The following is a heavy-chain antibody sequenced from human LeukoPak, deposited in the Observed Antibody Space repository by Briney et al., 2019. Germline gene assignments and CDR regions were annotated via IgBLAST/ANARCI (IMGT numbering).Heavy chain of an antibody. CDR2: KYTTGST. Sequence: PSETLSLTCTVSGGSISSGSYYWSWIRQPAGRGLEWIGRKYTTGSTNYNPSLESRVTISLDTSKNQFSLGLSSVTAADTAVYYCARDRGAGASYFQYWGQGTLVTVSS. V-gene: IGHV4-61*02. D-gene: IGHD6-13*01. J-gene: IGHJ1*01. CDR1: GGSISSGSYY. CDR3: ARDRGAGASYFQY.